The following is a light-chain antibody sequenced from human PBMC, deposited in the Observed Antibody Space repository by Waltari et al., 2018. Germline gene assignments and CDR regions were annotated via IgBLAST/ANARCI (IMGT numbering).Light chain of an antibody. CDR1: QTVRSF. Sequence: IVFTQSPATLSLSPGERATLSCRASQTVRSFLPWYQQKTGQAPRLLIFDASSRAPGIPAKLRGSGSGTDFTLPVSNMEPEDFAVYYCLQRSNWPYTFGQGTRVEIK. CDR3: LQRSNWPYT. V-gene: IGKV3-11*01. CDR2: DAS. J-gene: IGKJ2*01.